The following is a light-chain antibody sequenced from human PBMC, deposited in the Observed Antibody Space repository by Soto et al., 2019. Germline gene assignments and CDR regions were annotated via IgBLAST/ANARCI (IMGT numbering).Light chain of an antibody. CDR2: DVS. Sequence: QSALTQPASGSGSPGQSSTISCTGTSSDVGGYNYVSWYQQHPGKAPKLMIYDVSNRPSGVSNRFSGSKSGNTASLTISGLQAEDEADYYCSSYTSSSPYVFGTGTKVTVL. V-gene: IGLV2-14*01. CDR3: SSYTSSSPYV. J-gene: IGLJ1*01. CDR1: SSDVGGYNY.